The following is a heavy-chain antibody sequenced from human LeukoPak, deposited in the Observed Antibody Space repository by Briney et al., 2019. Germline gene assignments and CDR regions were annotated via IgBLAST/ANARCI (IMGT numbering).Heavy chain of an antibody. CDR2: IDQDGSED. CDR1: GFTFSSYW. Sequence: PGGSLRLSCAASGFTFSSYWMNWVRQAPEKGLEWAANIDQDGSEDYFVGSVKGRFTIARDNAKNSLYLQMNSLRVEDTAVYYCATDHEGDYYDISGPVYWGQGTLVTVSS. D-gene: IGHD3-22*01. V-gene: IGHV3-7*01. J-gene: IGHJ4*02. CDR3: ATDHEGDYYDISGPVY.